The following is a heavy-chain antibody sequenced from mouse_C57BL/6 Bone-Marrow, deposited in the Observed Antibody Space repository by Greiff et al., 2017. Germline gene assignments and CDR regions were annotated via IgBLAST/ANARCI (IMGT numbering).Heavy chain of an antibody. CDR1: GYTFTSYW. D-gene: IGHD1-1*01. CDR3: ARPITTVVATPFAY. J-gene: IGHJ3*01. CDR2: IHPNSGST. Sequence: VQLQQSGAELVKPGASVKLSCKASGYTFTSYWMHWVKQRPGQGLEWIGMIHPNSGSTNYNEKFKSKATLTVDKSSSTAYMQLSSLTSEDSAVYYCARPITTVVATPFAYWGQGTLVTVSA. V-gene: IGHV1-64*01.